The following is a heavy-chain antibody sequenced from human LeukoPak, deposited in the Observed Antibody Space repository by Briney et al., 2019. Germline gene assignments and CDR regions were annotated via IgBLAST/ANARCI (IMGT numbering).Heavy chain of an antibody. CDR2: INGDGSEN. CDR1: GFTFNNYW. V-gene: IGHV3-7*01. D-gene: IGHD2/OR15-2a*01. CDR3: ARKGGIYCNDGCFHDAFDI. Sequence: PGGSLRLSCAASGFTFNNYWMNWVPQAPGKGLEWVANINGDGSENPSVDSVKGRFTISRDKAKNSLYLQMNSLRGEDTAVYYCARKGGIYCNDGCFHDAFDIWGQGTTVTVSS. J-gene: IGHJ3*02.